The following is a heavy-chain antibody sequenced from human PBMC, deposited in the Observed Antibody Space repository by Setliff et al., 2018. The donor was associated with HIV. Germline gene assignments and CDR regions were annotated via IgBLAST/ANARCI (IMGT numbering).Heavy chain of an antibody. CDR3: AQLGMVDDFDY. D-gene: IGHD1-1*01. CDR2: IYYSGST. J-gene: IGHJ4*02. Sequence: SGTLSLTCTVSGDSVSSRSYYWSWIRQPPGKGLEWIGYIYYSGSTNYNPSLKSRVTISVDTSKNHFSLKLRSVTAADTAVYYCAQLGMVDDFDYWGQGTLVTVSS. CDR1: GDSVSSRSYY. V-gene: IGHV4-61*03.